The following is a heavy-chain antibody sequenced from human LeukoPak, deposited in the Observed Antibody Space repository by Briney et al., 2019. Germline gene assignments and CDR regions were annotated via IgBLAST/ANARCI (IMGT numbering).Heavy chain of an antibody. CDR1: GYTFTSYG. J-gene: IGHJ4*02. D-gene: IGHD1-26*01. CDR3: ARDAIVQHYSGSHRTDV. V-gene: IGHV1-18*01. Sequence: GASVKVSCKASGYTFTSYGISWVRQAPGQGLEWMGWISAYNGNTNYAQKLQGRVTMTTDTSTSTAYMELRSLRSDDTAVYYCARDAIVQHYSGSHRTDVWGQGTLVTVSS. CDR2: ISAYNGNT.